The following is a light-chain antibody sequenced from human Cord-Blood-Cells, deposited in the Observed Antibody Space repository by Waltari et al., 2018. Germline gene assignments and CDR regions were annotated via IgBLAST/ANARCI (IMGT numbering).Light chain of an antibody. CDR2: QDS. Sequence: SYELTQPPSVFVSPGQTTSTTCPGEKLGDKYACWYQQKPGQSPVLVIYQDSKRPSGVPERFSGSNAGNTATLTISGTQAMDEADYYCQAWDSSTVVFGGGTKLTVL. CDR1: KLGDKY. V-gene: IGLV3-1*01. CDR3: QAWDSSTVV. J-gene: IGLJ2*01.